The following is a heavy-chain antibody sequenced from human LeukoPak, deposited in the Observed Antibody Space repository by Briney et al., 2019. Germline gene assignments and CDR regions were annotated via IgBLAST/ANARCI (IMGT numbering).Heavy chain of an antibody. Sequence: PGGSLRLSCAASGFTFSSYGMHWVRQAPGKGLEWVAVIWYDGSNKYYADSVKGRFTISRDNSKNTLYLQMDSLRVEDTAVYYCAREWVTVLGGFDYWGQGTLVTVSS. V-gene: IGHV3-33*01. D-gene: IGHD3-3*01. CDR2: IWYDGSNK. CDR1: GFTFSSYG. CDR3: AREWVTVLGGFDY. J-gene: IGHJ4*02.